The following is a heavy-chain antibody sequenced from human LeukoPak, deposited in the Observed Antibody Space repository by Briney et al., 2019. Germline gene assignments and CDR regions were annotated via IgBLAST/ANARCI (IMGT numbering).Heavy chain of an antibody. D-gene: IGHD1-20*01. J-gene: IGHJ3*02. CDR3: ARGRYNWNDDDAFDI. CDR1: GYTFTSYD. CDR2: MNPNSGST. V-gene: IGHV1-8*01. Sequence: ASVKVSCKASGYTFTSYDINWVRQATGQGLEWMGWMNPNSGSTGYAQKFQGRVTMTRNTSISTAYMELSSLRSEDTAVYYCARGRYNWNDDDAFDIWGQGTMVTVSS.